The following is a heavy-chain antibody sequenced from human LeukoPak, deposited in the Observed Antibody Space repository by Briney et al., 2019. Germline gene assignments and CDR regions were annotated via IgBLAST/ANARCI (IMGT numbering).Heavy chain of an antibody. Sequence: SVKVSCKASGGTFSSYTISWVRQAPGPGLEWMGRIIPILGIANYAKKFQGRVTISADKSTSTAYMELSSLRSDDTAVYYCASIVVPAAIERYNGPGWFDPWGQGTLVTVSS. J-gene: IGHJ5*02. CDR2: IIPILGIA. CDR3: ASIVVPAAIERYNGPGWFDP. D-gene: IGHD2-2*02. V-gene: IGHV1-69*02. CDR1: GGTFSSYT.